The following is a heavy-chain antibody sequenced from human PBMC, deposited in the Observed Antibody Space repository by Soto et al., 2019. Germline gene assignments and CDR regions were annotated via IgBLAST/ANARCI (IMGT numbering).Heavy chain of an antibody. D-gene: IGHD2-15*01. CDR1: GFNFNSYT. CDR2: ISSSGYI. Sequence: GGSLRLSCAASGFNFNSYTINWVRQAPGKRLEWLSSISSSGYIFSTDSVRGRFTISRDNAKNSVYLQINSLRAEDTAVYFCARDCSGGSCYPGMDVRGQGTTVTVSS. J-gene: IGHJ6*02. CDR3: ARDCSGGSCYPGMDV. V-gene: IGHV3-21*01.